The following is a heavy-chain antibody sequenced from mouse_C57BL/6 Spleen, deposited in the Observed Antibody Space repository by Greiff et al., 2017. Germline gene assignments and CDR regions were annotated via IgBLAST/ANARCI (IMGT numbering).Heavy chain of an antibody. CDR2: IDPSDSET. CDR1: GYTFASYW. V-gene: IGHV1-52*01. CDR3: ARRGYDYDGGYFDV. J-gene: IGHJ1*03. D-gene: IGHD2-4*01. Sequence: VQLQQPGAELVRPGSSVKLSCKASGYTFASYWMHWVKQRPIQGLEWIGNIDPSDSETHYNQKFKDKATLTVDKSSSTAYMQLSSLTSEDSAVYYCARRGYDYDGGYFDVWGTGTTVTVSS.